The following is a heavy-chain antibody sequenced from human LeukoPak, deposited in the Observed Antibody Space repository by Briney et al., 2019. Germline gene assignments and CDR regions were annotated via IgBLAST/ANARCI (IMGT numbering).Heavy chain of an antibody. CDR3: ARYDYDILTYYFDY. CDR2: IFYSGTT. V-gene: IGHV4-59*12. D-gene: IGHD3-9*01. Sequence: SETLSLTCTVSGGSISSYYWSWIRQPPGKGLEWIGFIFYSGTTNYNPSLKSRVTISVETSKNQFSLKLSSVTAADTAGYYCARYDYDILTYYFDYWGQGTLVTVSS. CDR1: GGSISSYY. J-gene: IGHJ4*02.